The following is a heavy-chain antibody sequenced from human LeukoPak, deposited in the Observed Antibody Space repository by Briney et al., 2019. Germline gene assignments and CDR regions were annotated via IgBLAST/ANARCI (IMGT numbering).Heavy chain of an antibody. V-gene: IGHV3-23*01. CDR2: ISGTGGST. J-gene: IGHJ4*02. Sequence: GGSLRLSCAASGFTFSSYSMNWVRQAPGKGLEWVSAISGTGGSTYYADSVEGRFTISRDNSKNTLYLQMNSLRAEDTAVYYCAKEERSSSGWPFDYWGQGTLVTVSS. CDR1: GFTFSSYS. D-gene: IGHD6-19*01. CDR3: AKEERSSSGWPFDY.